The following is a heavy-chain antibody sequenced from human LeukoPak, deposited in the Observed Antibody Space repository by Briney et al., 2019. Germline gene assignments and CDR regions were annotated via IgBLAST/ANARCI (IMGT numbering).Heavy chain of an antibody. Sequence: SETLSLTCTVSGGSISSYYWSWIRQPPGKGLEWIGYIYYSWSTNYNPSLKSRVTISVDTPKNQFSLKLNSVTAADTAVYYCARAPDDSSGYYPLDYWGQGTLVTVSS. V-gene: IGHV4-59*01. J-gene: IGHJ4*02. CDR2: IYYSWST. CDR1: GGSISSYY. CDR3: ARAPDDSSGYYPLDY. D-gene: IGHD3-22*01.